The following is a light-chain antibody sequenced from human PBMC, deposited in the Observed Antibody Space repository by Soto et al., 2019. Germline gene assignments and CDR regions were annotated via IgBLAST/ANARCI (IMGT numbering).Light chain of an antibody. Sequence: DIQMTQSPSSLSASVGDRVTITCRASQSISSYLNWYQQKPGKAPKLLIYAASSLQSGVPSRFSGSGSGTEFTLTISSLQHDDFEPYYCQQYNSYQWTLGQGTKVDLK. V-gene: IGKV1-39*01. CDR3: QQYNSYQWT. CDR2: AAS. CDR1: QSISSY. J-gene: IGKJ1*01.